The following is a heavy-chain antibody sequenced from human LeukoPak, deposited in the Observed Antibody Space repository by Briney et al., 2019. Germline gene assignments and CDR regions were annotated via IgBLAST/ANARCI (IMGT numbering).Heavy chain of an antibody. Sequence: ASVKVSCKASGYTFTSYGISWVRQAPGQGLEWMGWISAYNGNTNYAQKLQGRVTMTTDTSTSTAYMELRSLRSDDTALYYCAKAGGYDILTGYSPPGFDPWGQGTLVTVSS. D-gene: IGHD3-9*01. CDR1: GYTFTSYG. CDR2: ISAYNGNT. CDR3: AKAGGYDILTGYSPPGFDP. V-gene: IGHV1-18*01. J-gene: IGHJ5*02.